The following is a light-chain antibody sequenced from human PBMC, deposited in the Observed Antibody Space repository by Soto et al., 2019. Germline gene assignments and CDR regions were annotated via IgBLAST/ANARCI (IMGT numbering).Light chain of an antibody. CDR2: DAS. CDR3: QEYNNWPFT. CDR1: QSFSSS. J-gene: IGKJ4*01. V-gene: IGKV3-15*01. Sequence: EIVMTQSPATLSVPPGERATLSCRASQSFSSSLAWYQQKPGQAPRLLIYDASARATSIPARFSGSGSGTEFTLTISSLQSEDFAVYYCQEYNNWPFTFGGGTKVEI.